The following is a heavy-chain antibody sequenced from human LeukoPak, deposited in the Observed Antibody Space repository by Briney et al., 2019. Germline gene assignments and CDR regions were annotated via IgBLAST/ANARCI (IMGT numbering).Heavy chain of an antibody. V-gene: IGHV1-69*13. CDR3: VRGGGYGHSFF. CDR2: IIPIFGTA. J-gene: IGHJ4*02. CDR1: GGTFSSYA. D-gene: IGHD4-17*01. Sequence: AASVKVSCKASGGTFSSYAISWVRQAPGQGLEWMGGIIPIFGTANYAQKFQGRVTITADESTSTAYMELSSLRSEDTAVYYCVRGGGYGHSFFWGQGTLVTVSS.